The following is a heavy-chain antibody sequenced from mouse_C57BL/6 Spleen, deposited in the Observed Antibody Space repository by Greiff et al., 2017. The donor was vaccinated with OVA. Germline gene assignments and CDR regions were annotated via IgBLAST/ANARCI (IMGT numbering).Heavy chain of an antibody. CDR2: IWSDGST. CDR1: GFSLTSYG. J-gene: IGHJ4*01. CDR3: ARHKTAQATAMDY. V-gene: IGHV2-6-1*01. D-gene: IGHD3-2*02. Sequence: VKLVESGPGLVAPSQSLSITCTVSGFSLTSYGVHWVRQPPGQGLEWLVVIWSDGSTTYNSALKSRLSISKDNSKSQVFLKMNSLQTDDTAMYYCARHKTAQATAMDYWGQGTSVTVSS.